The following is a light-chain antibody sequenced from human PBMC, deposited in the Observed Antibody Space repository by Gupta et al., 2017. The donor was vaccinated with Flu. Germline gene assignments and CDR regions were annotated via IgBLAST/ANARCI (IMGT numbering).Light chain of an antibody. V-gene: IGKV3-11*01. CDR3: QQRSGRPMYT. CDR2: DTS. Sequence: EIVLTQSPATLSLSPGETATLSCRASQSISFYLAWYQKKPGQAPRLLMYDTSHRAAGIPVRFTGSGSGTDFTLTISSREPEDFAIYYCQQRSGRPMYTFGQGTELEIK. CDR1: QSISFY. J-gene: IGKJ2*01.